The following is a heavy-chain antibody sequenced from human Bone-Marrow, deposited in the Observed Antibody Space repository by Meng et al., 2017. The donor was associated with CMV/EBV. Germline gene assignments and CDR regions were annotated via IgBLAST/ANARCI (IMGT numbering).Heavy chain of an antibody. CDR3: ARRYYAILTGSRLYFDY. CDR1: GSISSSTW. D-gene: IGHD3-9*01. CDR2: IYHSGST. J-gene: IGHJ4*02. V-gene: IGHV4-4*02. Sequence: GSISSSTWWSWVRQPPGKGLEWIGEIYHSGSTNYNPSLKSRVTISVDKSKNQFSLKLSSVTAADTAVYYCARRYYAILTGSRLYFDYWGQGTLVTVSS.